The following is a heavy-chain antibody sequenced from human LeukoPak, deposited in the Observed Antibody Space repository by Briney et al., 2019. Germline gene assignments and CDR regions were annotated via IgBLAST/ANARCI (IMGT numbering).Heavy chain of an antibody. D-gene: IGHD3-9*01. CDR2: IIPIFGTA. V-gene: IGHV1-69*13. J-gene: IGHJ5*02. CDR1: GGTFSSYA. Sequence: ASVKASCKASGGTFSSYAISWVRQAPGQGLEWMGGIIPIFGTANYAQKFQGRVTITADESTSTAYMELSSLRSEDTAVYYCARGRGPLTGYRNWFDPWGQGTLVTVSS. CDR3: ARGRGPLTGYRNWFDP.